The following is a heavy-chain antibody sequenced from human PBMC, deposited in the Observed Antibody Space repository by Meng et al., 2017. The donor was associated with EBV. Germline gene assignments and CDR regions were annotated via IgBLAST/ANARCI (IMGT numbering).Heavy chain of an antibody. Sequence: QGPRGQCGAEVKKPGASVKVSCKASGYTFTGYYMHWVRQAPGQGLEWMGRINPNSGGTNYAQKFQGRVTMTRDTSISTAYMELSRLRSGDTAVYYCARSRSSPDVPLDYWGQGTLVTVSS. J-gene: IGHJ4*02. D-gene: IGHD6-19*01. V-gene: IGHV1-2*06. CDR2: INPNSGGT. CDR3: ARSRSSPDVPLDY. CDR1: GYTFTGYY.